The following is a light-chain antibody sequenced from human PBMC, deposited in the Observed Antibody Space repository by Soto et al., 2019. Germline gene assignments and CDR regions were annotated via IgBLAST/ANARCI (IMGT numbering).Light chain of an antibody. CDR2: GAN. CDR1: QSISRY. CDR3: QQNYGTPVT. J-gene: IGKJ1*01. Sequence: DIQLTQSPSSLSASVGDRITITCRSSQSISRYLNWYQQRPVTAPKVLIFGANSLQSGVPSRFSGSGSGTEFTLTISSRQPEDFATYYCQQNYGTPVTFGQGTKV. V-gene: IGKV1-39*01.